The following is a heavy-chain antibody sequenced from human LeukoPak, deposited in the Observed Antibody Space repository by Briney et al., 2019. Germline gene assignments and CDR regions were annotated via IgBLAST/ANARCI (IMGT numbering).Heavy chain of an antibody. CDR2: IYNNGRT. D-gene: IGHD6-13*01. CDR3: ARGRSSSWSSFDY. CDR1: GGSIGSGGYY. V-gene: IGHV4-30-4*08. J-gene: IGHJ4*02. Sequence: SQTLSLTCTVSGGSIGSGGYYWSWIRQHPGKGLEWIGYIYNNGRTYYNPSLKSRVTISVDTSKNLFSLKVSSVTAADAAVYYCARGRSSSWSSFDYWGQGTLVTVSS.